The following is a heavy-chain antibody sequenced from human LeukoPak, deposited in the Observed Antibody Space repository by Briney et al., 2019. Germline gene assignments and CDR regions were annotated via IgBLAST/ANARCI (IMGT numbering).Heavy chain of an antibody. Sequence: PSETLSLTCTVSGGSISSYYWSWIRQPPGKGLEWIGYIYYSGSTNYNPSLKSRVTISVDTSKNQFSLKLSSVTAADTAVYYCARVRAYSSGLYGYFQHWGQGTLVTVSS. CDR3: ARVRAYSSGLYGYFQH. CDR1: GGSISSYY. D-gene: IGHD6-19*01. J-gene: IGHJ1*01. CDR2: IYYSGST. V-gene: IGHV4-59*12.